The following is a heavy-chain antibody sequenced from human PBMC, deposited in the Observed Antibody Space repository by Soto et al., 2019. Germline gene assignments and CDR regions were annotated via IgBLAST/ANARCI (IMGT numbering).Heavy chain of an antibody. CDR2: ISDSGST. CDR3: ARERVGHSAMDV. V-gene: IGHV4-59*01. D-gene: IGHD1-26*01. Sequence: QVQLQESGPGLVKPSETLSLMCTVSGGSITNYYWSWIRQSPAKGLEWIGYISDSGSTKYNPSLKSRVTISVDTSKNQFSLKLTSVTAAVTAVYYCARERVGHSAMDVWGQGTTVTVSS. J-gene: IGHJ6*02. CDR1: GGSITNYY.